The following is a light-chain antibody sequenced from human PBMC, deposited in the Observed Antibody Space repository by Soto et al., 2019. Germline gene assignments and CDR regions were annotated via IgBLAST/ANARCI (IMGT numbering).Light chain of an antibody. J-gene: IGLJ1*01. V-gene: IGLV2-8*01. CDR1: SSDVGGYNF. CDR2: EVN. Sequence: QSALTQPPSASGSPGQSVTISCTGTSSDVGGYNFVSWYQQHPGKAPKLIIYEVNKRPSGVPNRFSGSKSGNTASLTVSGRQAEDGADYYCSSNVGDNNRYVFGTGTKVTVL. CDR3: SSNVGDNNRYV.